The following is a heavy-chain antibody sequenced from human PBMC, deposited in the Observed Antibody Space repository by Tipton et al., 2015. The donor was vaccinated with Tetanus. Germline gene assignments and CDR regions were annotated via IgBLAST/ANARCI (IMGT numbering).Heavy chain of an antibody. CDR1: GFTFSSYA. J-gene: IGHJ6*02. D-gene: IGHD1-26*01. CDR2: ISGSGGSR. Sequence: SLRLSCAASGFTFSSYAMSWVRQAPGKGLEWVSAISGSGGSRYYADSVKGRFTISRDNSKNTLYLQMNSLRAEDTAVYCCAMWDYYGMDVWGQGTTVTVSS. V-gene: IGHV3-23*01. CDR3: AMWDYYGMDV.